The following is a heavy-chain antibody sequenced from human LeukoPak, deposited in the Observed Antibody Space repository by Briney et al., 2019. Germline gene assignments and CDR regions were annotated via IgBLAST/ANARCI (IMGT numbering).Heavy chain of an antibody. CDR1: GFTFSSYS. V-gene: IGHV3-21*01. Sequence: PGGSLRLSCAASGFTFSSYSMNWVRQAPGKGLEWVSSISSSSSYIYYADSVKGRFTISRDNAKNSLYLQMNSLRVEDTAVYYCARGWGEKGRCRGGTCNNPQFDCWGQGILVTVSS. CDR3: ARGWGEKGRCRGGTCNNPQFDC. J-gene: IGHJ4*02. CDR2: ISSSSSYI. D-gene: IGHD2-15*01.